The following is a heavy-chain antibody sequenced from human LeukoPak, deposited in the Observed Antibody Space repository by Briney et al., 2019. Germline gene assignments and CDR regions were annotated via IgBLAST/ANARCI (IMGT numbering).Heavy chain of an antibody. D-gene: IGHD2-2*02. CDR2: INPSGGST. Sequence: ASVKVSCKASGYTFTSYYMHWVRQAPGQGLEWMGIINPSGGSTSYAQKFQGRVTMTRDTSTSTVYMELSSLRSEDTAVYYCARDQGQVVPAAIRGDWFDPWGQRTLVTVSS. J-gene: IGHJ5*02. CDR3: ARDQGQVVPAAIRGDWFDP. V-gene: IGHV1-46*01. CDR1: GYTFTSYY.